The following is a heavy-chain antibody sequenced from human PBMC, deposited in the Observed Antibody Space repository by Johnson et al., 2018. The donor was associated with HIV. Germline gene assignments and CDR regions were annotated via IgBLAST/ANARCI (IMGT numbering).Heavy chain of an antibody. CDR2: ISYDGSNK. V-gene: IGHV3-30-3*01. Sequence: QVQLVESGGGVVQPGGSLRLSCAASGFTFSSYAMHWVRQAPGKGLEWVAVISYDGSNKYYADSVKGRFTISRDNAKNSLYLQMNSLRAEDTAGDCCARIIAARIDDACDIWGQGTMVTVSS. D-gene: IGHD6-6*01. CDR3: ARIIAARIDDACDI. J-gene: IGHJ3*02. CDR1: GFTFSSYA.